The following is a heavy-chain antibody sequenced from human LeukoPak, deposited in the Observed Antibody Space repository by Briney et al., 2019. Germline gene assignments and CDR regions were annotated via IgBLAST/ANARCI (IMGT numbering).Heavy chain of an antibody. J-gene: IGHJ4*02. V-gene: IGHV5-51*01. CDR3: ARHRGYNYGYSDY. Sequence: GESLKISCKGSGYSFTNYWIGWVRQMPREGLEWMGITYPNDSDTRYSPSFQGLVTISADKSISTAYLQWSSLKASDTAMYYCARHRGYNYGYSDYWGQGTLVTVSS. D-gene: IGHD5-18*01. CDR2: TYPNDSDT. CDR1: GYSFTNYW.